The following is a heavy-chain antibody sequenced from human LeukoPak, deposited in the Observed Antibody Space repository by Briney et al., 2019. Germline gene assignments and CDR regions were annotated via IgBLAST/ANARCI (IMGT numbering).Heavy chain of an antibody. CDR1: GFTFSSYG. Sequence: GALRLSCAASGFTFSSYGMHWVRQAPGKGLEWVSSISSSSSYIYYADSVKGRFTISRDNAKNSLYLQMNGLRAEDTAVYYCARVKDGYQNEDYWGQGTLVTVSS. D-gene: IGHD5-24*01. CDR2: ISSSSSYI. CDR3: ARVKDGYQNEDY. J-gene: IGHJ4*02. V-gene: IGHV3-21*01.